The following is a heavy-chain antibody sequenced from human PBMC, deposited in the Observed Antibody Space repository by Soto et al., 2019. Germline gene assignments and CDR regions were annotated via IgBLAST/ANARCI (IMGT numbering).Heavy chain of an antibody. CDR3: ARDGVGATTYFGYFDY. V-gene: IGHV3-33*01. CDR2: IRYDGSNE. CDR1: GVMFSGYG. D-gene: IGHD1-26*01. J-gene: IGHJ4*02. Sequence: GAFLRRSFAASGVMFSGYGMHWVRQAPGKGLEWVSVIRYDGSNEYYSDSVKGRFTISRDNSKNTLYLQMNSLRAEDTAVYYCARDGVGATTYFGYFDYWGQGT.